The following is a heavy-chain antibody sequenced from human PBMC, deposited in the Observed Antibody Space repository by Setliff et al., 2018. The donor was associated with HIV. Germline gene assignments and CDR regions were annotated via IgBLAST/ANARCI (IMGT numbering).Heavy chain of an antibody. V-gene: IGHV4-59*08. CDR1: AGSISSHY. Sequence: NPSETLSLTCTVSAGSISSHYWSWIRQPPGKGLEWIGYIYNSRSTNYHPSLKSRLTISVDTSKNQFSLKLSSVTAADTAVYYCARLGYCSRTTCYGYYYMDVWGKGPRSPSP. CDR2: IYNSRST. D-gene: IGHD2-2*01. CDR3: ARLGYCSRTTCYGYYYMDV. J-gene: IGHJ6*03.